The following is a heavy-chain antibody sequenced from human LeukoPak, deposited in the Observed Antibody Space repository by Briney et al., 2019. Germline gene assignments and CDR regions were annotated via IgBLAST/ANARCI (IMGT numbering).Heavy chain of an antibody. J-gene: IGHJ4*02. CDR2: IIPILGVA. CDR1: GGTFSSYA. V-gene: IGHV1-69*04. D-gene: IGHD6-19*01. CDR3: ARGVAVAGSIDH. Sequence: SVKVSCKASGGTFSSYAISWVRQAPGQGLEWMGRIIPILGVANYAQKFQGRVTITADKSTSTAYMELSSLRSEDTAVYYCARGVAVAGSIDHWGQGTLVTVSS.